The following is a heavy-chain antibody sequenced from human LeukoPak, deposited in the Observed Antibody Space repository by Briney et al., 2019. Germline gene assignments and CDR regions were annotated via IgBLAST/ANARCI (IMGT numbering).Heavy chain of an antibody. CDR3: ARDNIVVVPAASYYYYMDV. CDR1: GYTFTSYG. Sequence: ASVKVSCKPSGYTFTSYGISWVRQSPGQGLEWMGWISAYNGNTKYAQKLQGRVTMPTDTSTSTGYMELRSLRSDDTAVYYCARDNIVVVPAASYYYYMDVWGKGTTVTVSS. D-gene: IGHD2-2*01. CDR2: ISAYNGNT. V-gene: IGHV1-18*01. J-gene: IGHJ6*03.